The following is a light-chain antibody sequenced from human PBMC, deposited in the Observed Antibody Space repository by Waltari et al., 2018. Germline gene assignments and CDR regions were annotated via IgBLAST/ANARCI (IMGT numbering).Light chain of an antibody. CDR3: QQYDHLPLT. CDR1: QGISNF. CDR2: DAP. V-gene: IGKV1-33*01. J-gene: IGKJ4*01. Sequence: DIQMTPSTSSLTASLGDRVTTTGRASQGISNFLHSYQQNQGKAPKLLIYDAPNLRKEVPSRFSGSGSGTDFTFTIHGLQPEDIATYYCQQYDHLPLTFGGGTKVGI.